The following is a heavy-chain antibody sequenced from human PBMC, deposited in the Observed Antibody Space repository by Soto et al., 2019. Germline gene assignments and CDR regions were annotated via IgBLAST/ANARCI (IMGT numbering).Heavy chain of an antibody. J-gene: IGHJ2*01. CDR2: IIPIFGTA. D-gene: IGHD3-22*01. CDR3: ARERIGTMIVVVTSGFDL. Sequence: QVQLVQSGAEVKKPGSSVKVSCKASGGTFSSYAISWVRQAPGQGLEWMGGIIPIFGTANYAQKFQGRVTITADDSTSTAYMELSSLRSEDTAVYYWARERIGTMIVVVTSGFDLWGRGTLVTVSS. V-gene: IGHV1-69*12. CDR1: GGTFSSYA.